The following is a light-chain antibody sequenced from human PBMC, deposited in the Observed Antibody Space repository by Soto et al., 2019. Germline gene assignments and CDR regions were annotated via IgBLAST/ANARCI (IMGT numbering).Light chain of an antibody. CDR1: SSDVGGYNY. V-gene: IGLV2-14*01. CDR3: SSYTSSSTLEGV. Sequence: QSVRTQPASVSGSPGQSITISCTGTSSDVGGYNYVSWYQQHPGKAPKLMIYDVSNRPSGVSNRFSGSKSGNTASLTISGLQAEDEADYYCSSYTSSSTLEGVFGTGTKVTV. J-gene: IGLJ1*01. CDR2: DVS.